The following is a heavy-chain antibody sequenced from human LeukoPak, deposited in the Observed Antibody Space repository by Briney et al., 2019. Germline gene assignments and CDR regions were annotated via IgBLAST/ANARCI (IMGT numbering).Heavy chain of an antibody. D-gene: IGHD3-3*01. CDR3: ARTPYYDFWTIDP. CDR1: GGSISSGSNS. J-gene: IGHJ5*02. CDR2: IYTSGST. Sequence: SETLSLTCTVSGGSISSGSNSWSWIRQPAGKGLEWIGRIYTSGSTNYNPSLKSRVTISVDTSKNRFSLKLSSVTAADTAVYYCARTPYYDFWTIDPWGQGTLVTVSS. V-gene: IGHV4-61*02.